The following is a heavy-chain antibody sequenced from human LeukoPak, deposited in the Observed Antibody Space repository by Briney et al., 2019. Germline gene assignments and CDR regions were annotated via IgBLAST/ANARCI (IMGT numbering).Heavy chain of an antibody. J-gene: IGHJ4*02. CDR2: ISGSGGST. D-gene: IGHD5-24*01. Sequence: PGGSLRLSCAASGFTFSSYGMSWVRQAPGKGLEWVSAISGSGGSTYYADSVKGRFTISRDSSKNTLYLQMNSLRAEDTAVYYCAKEGDGYNFFDYWGQGTLVTVSS. CDR1: GFTFSSYG. V-gene: IGHV3-23*01. CDR3: AKEGDGYNFFDY.